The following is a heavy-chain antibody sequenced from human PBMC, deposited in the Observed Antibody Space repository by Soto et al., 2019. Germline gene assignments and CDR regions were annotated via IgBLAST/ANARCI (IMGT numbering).Heavy chain of an antibody. Sequence: GGSLRLSCAASGFTVSSNYLTRVRQAPGKGLKWVSVLYPNGRAYYADSVKGRFTISTDNSQNSVYLQMNTLRADDTAIYYCARGLGREYEDNRNYFHRDYWGQGTLVTVSS. D-gene: IGHD1-20*01. CDR2: LYPNGRA. CDR1: GFTVSSNY. CDR3: ARGLGREYEDNRNYFHRDY. J-gene: IGHJ4*02. V-gene: IGHV3-53*01.